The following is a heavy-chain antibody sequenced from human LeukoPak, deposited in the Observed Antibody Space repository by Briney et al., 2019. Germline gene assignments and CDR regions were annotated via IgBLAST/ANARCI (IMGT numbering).Heavy chain of an antibody. D-gene: IGHD2-15*01. CDR1: GGSFSGYY. Sequence: SETLSFTCAVYGGSFSGYYWSWIRQPPGKGLEWIGESNHSGSTNYNPSLKSLVTISVDTSKNQFSLKLSSVTAADTAVYYCARGGAPCSGGSWYHILDYWGQGTLVTVSS. CDR3: ARGGAPCSGGSWYHILDY. V-gene: IGHV4-34*01. J-gene: IGHJ4*02. CDR2: SNHSGST.